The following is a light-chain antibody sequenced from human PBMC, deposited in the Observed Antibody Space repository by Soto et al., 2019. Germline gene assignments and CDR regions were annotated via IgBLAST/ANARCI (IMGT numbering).Light chain of an antibody. CDR3: LQYDSLPFT. V-gene: IGKV1-33*01. CDR2: DAS. J-gene: IGKJ3*01. Sequence: DIQMTQSPSSLSTSVGDRLTITCQASEDISNYLNWYQHKPGTARKLLIYDASKLEIGVPSRFSGSGSGTDFTFTISSLQPEDIATYYCLQYDSLPFTFGPGTKVDIK. CDR1: EDISNY.